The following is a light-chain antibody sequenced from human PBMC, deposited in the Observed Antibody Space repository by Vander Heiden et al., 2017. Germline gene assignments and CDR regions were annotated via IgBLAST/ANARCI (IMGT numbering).Light chain of an antibody. CDR1: SSDVGDYNY. Sequence: SALTHPHPPSRSPGPSVTISCTGTSSDVGDYNYDSWYQQHPGKATKLMIYDVIRRPSGVPDRFSGSKSGNTDSLTIAGLQVEDEADYFCCSYAGSYTVVFGGGTKLTVL. V-gene: IGLV2-11*01. CDR2: DVI. J-gene: IGLJ2*01. CDR3: CSYAGSYTVV.